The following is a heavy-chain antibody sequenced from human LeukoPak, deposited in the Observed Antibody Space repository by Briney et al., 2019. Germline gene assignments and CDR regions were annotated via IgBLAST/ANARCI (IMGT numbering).Heavy chain of an antibody. D-gene: IGHD6-6*01. CDR2: IGGSGGST. CDR1: GFTFSSYA. Sequence: GGSLRLSYAASGFTFSSYAMYWVRQAPGKGLEWVSAIGGSGGSTYYADSVKGRFTISRDNFKNTLYLQMNSLRAEDTAVYYCAKAGIGGSSLYYFDYWGQGTLVTVSS. CDR3: AKAGIGGSSLYYFDY. V-gene: IGHV3-23*01. J-gene: IGHJ4*02.